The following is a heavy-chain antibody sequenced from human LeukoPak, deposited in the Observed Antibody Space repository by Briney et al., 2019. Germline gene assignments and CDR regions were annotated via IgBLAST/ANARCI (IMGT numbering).Heavy chain of an antibody. J-gene: IGHJ3*02. Sequence: SETLSLTCAVYGGSFSGYYWSWIRQPPGKGLEWIGEINHSGSTNYNPSLKSRVTISVDTSKNQFSLKLSSVTAADTAVYYCARQAYYYDSSGYYPDDAFDIWGQGTMVTVSS. CDR3: ARQAYYYDSSGYYPDDAFDI. CDR2: INHSGST. CDR1: GGSFSGYY. V-gene: IGHV4-34*01. D-gene: IGHD3-22*01.